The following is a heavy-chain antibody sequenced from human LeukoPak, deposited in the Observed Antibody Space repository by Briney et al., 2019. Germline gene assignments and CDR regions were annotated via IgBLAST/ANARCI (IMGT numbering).Heavy chain of an antibody. CDR3: ANFGTEETTSSSWDWYFDL. CDR1: GFNFGKYA. Sequence: PGGSLRLNCAASGFNFGKYAMSWVRQAPGKGLEWVSAISRGGVTTYYADSVKGRFTVSRDNSKSTLYLQINSPRVDDTAIYYCANFGTEETTSSSWDWYFDLWGRGTLVTVSS. V-gene: IGHV3-23*01. CDR2: ISRGGVTT. D-gene: IGHD6-6*01. J-gene: IGHJ2*01.